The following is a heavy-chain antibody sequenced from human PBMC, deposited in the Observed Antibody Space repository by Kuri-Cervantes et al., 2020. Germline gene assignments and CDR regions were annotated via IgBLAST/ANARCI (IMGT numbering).Heavy chain of an antibody. CDR3: ARVYYDILTGYYAELDY. J-gene: IGHJ4*02. V-gene: IGHV3-21*01. CDR1: GFTFSSYS. Sequence: GESLKISCAASGFTFSSYSMNWVRQAPGKGLEWVSSISSSSSYIYYADSVKGRFTISRDNAKNSLYLQMNSLRAEDTAVYYCARVYYDILTGYYAELDYWGQGTLVTVSS. D-gene: IGHD3-9*01. CDR2: ISSSSSYI.